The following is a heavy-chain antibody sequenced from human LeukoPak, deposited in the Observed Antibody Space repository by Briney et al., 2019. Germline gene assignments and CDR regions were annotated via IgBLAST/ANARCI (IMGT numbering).Heavy chain of an antibody. CDR1: GFTFDDYA. CDR3: SKDTAFPPI. J-gene: IGHJ3*02. D-gene: IGHD3-3*02. CDR2: ISWNSGSI. Sequence: GRSLRLSCAASGFTFDDYAMHWVRQAPGKGLEWVSGISWNSGSIGYADSVKGRFTISRDNAKNSLYLQMNSLRAEDTALYYCSKDTAFPPIWGQGTKVTVSS. V-gene: IGHV3-9*01.